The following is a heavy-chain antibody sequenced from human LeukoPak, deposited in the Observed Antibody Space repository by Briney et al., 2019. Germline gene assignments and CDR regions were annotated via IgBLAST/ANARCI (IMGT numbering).Heavy chain of an antibody. D-gene: IGHD3-9*01. CDR2: IDPSNSYT. Sequence: GESLRISCKGSGYNFTNYWISWVRQMPGKGLEWMGRIDPSNSYTNYSPPFQAHVTISADMSISTAYLQWNSLKASDTAMYYCERHADYHILTGFDYWGQGTLVTVS. J-gene: IGHJ4*02. CDR1: GYNFTNYW. CDR3: ERHADYHILTGFDY. V-gene: IGHV5-10-1*01.